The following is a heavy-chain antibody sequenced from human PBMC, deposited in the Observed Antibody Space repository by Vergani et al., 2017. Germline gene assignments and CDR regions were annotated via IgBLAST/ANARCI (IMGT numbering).Heavy chain of an antibody. CDR2: INPNSGGT. J-gene: IGHJ5*02. CDR1: GYTFTGYH. Sequence: QVQLVQSGAEVKKPGASVKVSCKASGYTFTGYHMHWVRQAPGQGLEWMGWINPNSGGTNYAQTFQGRVTMTRDTSISTAYMELSRLRSDDTAVYYCARGPVLNWFDPWGQGTLVTVSS. CDR3: ARGPVLNWFDP. V-gene: IGHV1-2*02.